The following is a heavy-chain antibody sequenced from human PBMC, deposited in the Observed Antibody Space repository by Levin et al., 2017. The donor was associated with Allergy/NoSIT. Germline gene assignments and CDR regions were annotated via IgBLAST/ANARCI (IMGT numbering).Heavy chain of an antibody. J-gene: IGHJ6*02. V-gene: IGHV3-9*01. CDR1: GFTFDNYA. CDR3: AKERNWNLGYGMDV. Sequence: GGSLRLSCAASGFTFDNYAMHWVRQAPGKGLEWVSGISWNSGSIGYADSLKGRFTISRDNAKNSLYLQMNSLRAEDTALYYCAKERNWNLGYGMDVWGQGTTVTVSS. D-gene: IGHD1-1*01. CDR2: ISWNSGSI.